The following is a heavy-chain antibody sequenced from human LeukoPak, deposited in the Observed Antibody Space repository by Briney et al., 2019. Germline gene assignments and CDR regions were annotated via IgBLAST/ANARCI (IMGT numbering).Heavy chain of an antibody. Sequence: PGGSLRLSCAASGFTFSSYGMHWVRQAPGKGLEWVAVISYDGSNKYYADSVKGRFTISRDNSKNALYLQMNSLRAEDTAVYYCTRDLYQPGDSWGQGSLVTVSS. CDR3: TRDLYQPGDS. D-gene: IGHD2-2*01. V-gene: IGHV3-30*03. J-gene: IGHJ4*02. CDR1: GFTFSSYG. CDR2: ISYDGSNK.